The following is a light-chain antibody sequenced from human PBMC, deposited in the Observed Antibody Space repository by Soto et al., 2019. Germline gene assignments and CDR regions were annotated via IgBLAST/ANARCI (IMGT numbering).Light chain of an antibody. J-gene: IGKJ1*01. CDR1: RSISDW. Sequence: DTQMTQSPSTLSPSVGDRVTITCRASRSISDWLAWYQQKPGKAPKLLIFDVSSLKSGVPSRFSGSGSGTEFTLTISGLQPDDVATYYCLQYSSHSWTFGQGTKVEIK. CDR3: LQYSSHSWT. CDR2: DVS. V-gene: IGKV1-5*01.